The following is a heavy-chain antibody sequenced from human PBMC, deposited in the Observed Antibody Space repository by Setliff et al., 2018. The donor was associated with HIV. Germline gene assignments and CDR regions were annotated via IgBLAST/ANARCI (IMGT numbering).Heavy chain of an antibody. CDR1: GFSLSTRGVG. V-gene: IGHV2-5*02. CDR3: ARSRRAPHYYDY. J-gene: IGHJ4*02. Sequence: GSGPTLVNPTQTLTLTCTFSGFSLSTRGVGVGWIRQSPRKALEWLALIYWDDDKRYSPSLKSRLTIIKDTYKNQVVLTMTNVDPVDTATYYCARSRRAPHYYDYWGQGALVTVSS. CDR2: IYWDDDK.